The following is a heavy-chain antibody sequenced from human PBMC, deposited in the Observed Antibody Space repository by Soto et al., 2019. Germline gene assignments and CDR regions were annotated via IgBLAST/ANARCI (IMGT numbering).Heavy chain of an antibody. Sequence: PSETLSLTCAVSGDSISSGGYSWSWIRQPPGKGLEWIGYIYYDESTNYNPSLKSRVTISGDRSKNQFSLKLSSVTAADTAIYYCARGDGSGEPETSYYGMDVWGQGTTVTVSS. CDR2: IYYDEST. V-gene: IGHV4-30-2*01. CDR3: ARGDGSGEPETSYYGMDV. CDR1: GDSISSGGYS. D-gene: IGHD3-10*01. J-gene: IGHJ6*02.